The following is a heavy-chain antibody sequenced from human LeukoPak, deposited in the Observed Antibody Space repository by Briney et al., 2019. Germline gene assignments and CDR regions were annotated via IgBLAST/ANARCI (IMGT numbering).Heavy chain of an antibody. Sequence: SETLSLTCTVSGDSITSSSYYWGWVRQPPGKGLEWIGSIYSSDSTYYNPALKSRVTIPVDMSNNRFSLKLSSVTAADTAVYYCASTHFDIGFFYYGMDVWGPGTTVTVSS. V-gene: IGHV4-39*01. D-gene: IGHD5-12*01. J-gene: IGHJ6*02. CDR1: GDSITSSSYY. CDR3: ASTHFDIGFFYYGMDV. CDR2: IYSSDST.